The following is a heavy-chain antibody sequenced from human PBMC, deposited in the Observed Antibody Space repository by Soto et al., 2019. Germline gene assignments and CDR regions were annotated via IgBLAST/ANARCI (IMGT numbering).Heavy chain of an antibody. Sequence: QVQLVQSGAEVKKPGASVKVSCKASGYTFTSYYMHWVRQAPGQGLEWMGIINPSGGSTSYAQKFQGRVTMTRDKSTSTVYMELSSLRSEDTAVYYCSRSSSDYYYGMDVWGQGTTVTVSS. V-gene: IGHV1-46*01. CDR2: INPSGGST. CDR3: SRSSSDYYYGMDV. CDR1: GYTFTSYY. J-gene: IGHJ6*02. D-gene: IGHD6-6*01.